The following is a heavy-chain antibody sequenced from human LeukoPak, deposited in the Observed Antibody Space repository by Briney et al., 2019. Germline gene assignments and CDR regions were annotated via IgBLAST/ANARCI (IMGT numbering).Heavy chain of an antibody. J-gene: IGHJ4*02. CDR2: IYYSGST. D-gene: IGHD3-3*01. Sequence: SENLSLTCTVSGGSVSRGSYYWSWIRQPPGKGLEWIGYIYYSGSTNYNPSLKSRVTISVDTSKNQFSLKLSSVTAADTAVYYCARVMRTAKKVLDYWGQGTLVTVSS. CDR3: ARVMRTAKKVLDY. CDR1: GGSVSRGSYY. V-gene: IGHV4-61*01.